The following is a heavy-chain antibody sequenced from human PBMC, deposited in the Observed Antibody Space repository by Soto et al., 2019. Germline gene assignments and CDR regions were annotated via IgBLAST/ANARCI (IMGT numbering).Heavy chain of an antibody. V-gene: IGHV1-46*03. CDR2: INPFDGSR. D-gene: IGHD3-10*01. CDR3: TRVDPGETSPFDH. CDR1: GYIFTSYY. Sequence: QVQLVQSGAEVKKPGASVKVSCKASGYIFTSYYIHWARQAPGQGLEWMGWINPFDGSRMFAQSFQGRVTMTRDTSTSTVYMEVSSLRSEVTAVYYCTRVDPGETSPFDHWGQGTLVTASS. J-gene: IGHJ4*02.